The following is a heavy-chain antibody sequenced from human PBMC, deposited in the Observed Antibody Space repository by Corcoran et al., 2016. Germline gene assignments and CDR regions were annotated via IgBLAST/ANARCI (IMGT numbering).Heavy chain of an antibody. Sequence: EVQLVESGGGLVKPGGSLRLSCAASGFTFSNAWMNWVRQAPGKGLEWVGRIKSKTDGGTTDYAAPVKGRCTISRDESKNTLYLQMNSLKTEVTAVDYCTTDLHDSSGYYPFDYWGQGTLVTVSS. V-gene: IGHV3-15*07. CDR3: TTDLHDSSGYYPFDY. CDR1: GFTFSNAW. D-gene: IGHD3-22*01. J-gene: IGHJ4*02. CDR2: IKSKTDGGTT.